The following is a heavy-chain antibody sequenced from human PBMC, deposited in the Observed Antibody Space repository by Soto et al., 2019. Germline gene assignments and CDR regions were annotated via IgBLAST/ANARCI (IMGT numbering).Heavy chain of an antibody. CDR2: IIPIFGTA. CDR1: GGTFSSYA. V-gene: IGHV1-69*13. J-gene: IGHJ6*02. CDR3: ARDLKFLEWLLESPYYYYYGMDV. D-gene: IGHD3-3*01. Sequence: SVKVSCKASGGTFSSYAISWVRQAPGQGLEWMGGIIPIFGTANYAQKFQGRVTITADESTSTAYMELSSLRSEDTAVYYCARDLKFLEWLLESPYYYYYGMDVWGQGTTVTVSS.